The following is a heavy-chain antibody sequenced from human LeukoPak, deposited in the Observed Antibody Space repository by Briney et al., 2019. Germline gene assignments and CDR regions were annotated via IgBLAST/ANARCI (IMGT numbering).Heavy chain of an antibody. V-gene: IGHV1-8*03. CDR1: GYTFTSYD. J-gene: IGHJ4*02. D-gene: IGHD1-14*01. CDR2: MNPNSGNT. CDR3: AISFGRAEY. Sequence: ASAKVSCKAAGYTFTSYDINWVRQDTGQGLEWMGWMNPNSGNTGYAQKFQGRVTITRNTSISTAYMELSSLRSEDTAVYYCAISFGRAEYWGQGTLVTVSS.